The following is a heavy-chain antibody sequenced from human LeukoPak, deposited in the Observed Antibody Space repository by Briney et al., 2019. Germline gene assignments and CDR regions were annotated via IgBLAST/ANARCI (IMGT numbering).Heavy chain of an antibody. V-gene: IGHV1-24*01. CDR1: GYTLTELS. CDR2: LDPEDGEP. CDR3: ATDSRGILSLAALDY. J-gene: IGHJ4*02. Sequence: APVKVSCKVSGYTLTELSMHWVRQAPGQGLEWMGGLDPEDGEPIYEQKLQGRVTMTEDPSTNTAYRELSSLRAEDTAVYYCATDSRGILSLAALDYWGQGTLVTVSS. D-gene: IGHD3-22*01.